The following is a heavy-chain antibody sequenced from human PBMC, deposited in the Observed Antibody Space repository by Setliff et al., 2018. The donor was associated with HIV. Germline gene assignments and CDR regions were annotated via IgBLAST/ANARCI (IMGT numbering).Heavy chain of an antibody. V-gene: IGHV4-4*07. CDR3: ARDRMPMASWVPDK. Sequence: SETLSLTCAVYGGSFSDNYWSWIRQSAGKGLEWVGRIYTGGRTNYNPSLKGRVTMSVDTSKNQFSLNLSSVTAADTAVYYCARDRMPMASWVPDKWGQGTLVTVSS. J-gene: IGHJ4*02. CDR1: GGSFSDNY. CDR2: IYTGGRT. D-gene: IGHD2-2*01.